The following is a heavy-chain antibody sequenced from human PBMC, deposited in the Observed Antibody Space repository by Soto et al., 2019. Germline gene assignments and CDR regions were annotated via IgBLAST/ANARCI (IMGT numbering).Heavy chain of an antibody. CDR1: GYTFTSYG. J-gene: IGHJ4*02. V-gene: IGHV1-18*04. CDR2: ISAYNGNT. Sequence: VKVSCKASGYTFTSYGISWVRQAPGQGLEWMGWISAYNGNTNYAQKLQGRVTMTTDTSTSTAYMELRSLRSDDTAVYYCAREVPIEYSSSWKGFDYWGQGTLVTVYS. D-gene: IGHD6-6*01. CDR3: AREVPIEYSSSWKGFDY.